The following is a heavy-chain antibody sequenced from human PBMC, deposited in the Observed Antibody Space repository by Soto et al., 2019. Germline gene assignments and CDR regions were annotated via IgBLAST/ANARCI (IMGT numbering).Heavy chain of an antibody. CDR3: ARNYFDTGGGFDY. D-gene: IGHD2-8*02. CDR1: GFTVSSNY. CDR2: IYSGGST. Sequence: GGSLRLSCAASGFTVSSNYMSWVRQAPGKGLEWVSVIYSGGSTYYADSVKGRFTISRDNSKNTLYLQMNSLRAEDTAVYYCARNYFDTGGGFDYWGQGTLVTVSS. V-gene: IGHV3-53*01. J-gene: IGHJ4*02.